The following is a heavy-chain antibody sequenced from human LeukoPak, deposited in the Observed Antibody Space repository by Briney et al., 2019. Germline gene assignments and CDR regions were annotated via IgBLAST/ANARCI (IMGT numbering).Heavy chain of an antibody. J-gene: IGHJ6*02. V-gene: IGHV4-39*07. CDR2: IYYSGST. CDR1: GGSISSSSYY. D-gene: IGHD3-9*01. CDR3: VRTQFHYDTGGYGMDV. Sequence: SETLSLTCTVSGGSISSSSYYWGWIRQPPGKGLEWIGSIYYSGSTYYNPSLKGRVTISVDTSKNQFSLKLSSVTAADTAVYYCVRTQFHYDTGGYGMDVWGQGTTVTVSS.